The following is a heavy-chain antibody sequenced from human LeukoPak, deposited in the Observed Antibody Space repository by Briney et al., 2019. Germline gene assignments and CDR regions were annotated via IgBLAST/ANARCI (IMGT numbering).Heavy chain of an antibody. CDR2: ISSSSSTI. J-gene: IGHJ5*02. Sequence: GGSLRLSCAASGFTFSSYSMNWVRQAPGKGLEWVSHISSSSSTIYYADSVKGRFTISRDNAKNSLYLQMNSLRAEDTAVYYCARERRDGPRPLQMVGWFDPWGQGTLVTVSS. CDR1: GFTFSSYS. CDR3: ARERRDGPRPLQMVGWFDP. V-gene: IGHV3-48*01. D-gene: IGHD5-24*01.